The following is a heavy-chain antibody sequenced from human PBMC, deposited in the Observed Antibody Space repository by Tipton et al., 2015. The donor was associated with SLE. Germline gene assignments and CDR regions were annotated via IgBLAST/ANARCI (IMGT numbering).Heavy chain of an antibody. V-gene: IGHV1-2*06. D-gene: IGHD5/OR15-5a*01. CDR2: INPNSGGT. Sequence: QLVQSGAEVKKPGASVKVSCKASGYTFTDYHIHWMRQAPGQGLEWMGRINPNSGGTNYAQKFPARVTLTTDTSTSTAYMELRSLRSDDTAVYYCARDGSTMDWFDPWGQGTLVTVSS. J-gene: IGHJ5*02. CDR3: ARDGSTMDWFDP. CDR1: GYTFTDYH.